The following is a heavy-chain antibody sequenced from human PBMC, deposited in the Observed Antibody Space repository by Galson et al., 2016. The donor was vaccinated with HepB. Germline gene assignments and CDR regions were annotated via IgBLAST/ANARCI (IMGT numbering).Heavy chain of an antibody. CDR1: GFTFSSYA. CDR2: ISYDGSNK. J-gene: IGHJ4*02. CDR3: ARDVFGGVDNCWSGYRGPVFDY. D-gene: IGHD3-3*01. Sequence: SLRLSCAASGFTFSSYAMHWVRQAPGKGLEWVAFISYDGSNKYDADSVKGRFTISRDNSKNTLYVQMNSLRAEETAVYYCARDVFGGVDNCWSGYRGPVFDYWGQGTLVTVSS. V-gene: IGHV3-30-3*01.